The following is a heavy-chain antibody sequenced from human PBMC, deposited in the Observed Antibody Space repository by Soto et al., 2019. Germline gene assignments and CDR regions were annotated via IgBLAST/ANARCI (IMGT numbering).Heavy chain of an antibody. Sequence: GASVKVSCKASGYTFTGYYMHWVRQAPGQGLEWMGWINPNSGGTNYAQKFQGWVTMTRDTSISPAYMELSRLRSYDTAVYYCARDPGKSVAAFDIWGQGTMVTVSS. CDR1: GYTFTGYY. J-gene: IGHJ3*02. V-gene: IGHV1-2*04. CDR3: ARDPGKSVAAFDI. CDR2: INPNSGGT.